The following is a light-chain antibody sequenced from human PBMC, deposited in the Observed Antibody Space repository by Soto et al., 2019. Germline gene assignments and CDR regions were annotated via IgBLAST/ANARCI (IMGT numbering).Light chain of an antibody. Sequence: QSVLTQPASVSGSPGQSITISCTGTSSDIGAYNFVSWFQHHPGKAPKLMIYEVSNRPSGVSDRFSGSKSDNTASLTISGLQAEDEADYYCASFTISNTWVFGGGTKLTVL. CDR1: SSDIGAYNF. J-gene: IGLJ3*02. V-gene: IGLV2-14*01. CDR2: EVS. CDR3: ASFTISNTWV.